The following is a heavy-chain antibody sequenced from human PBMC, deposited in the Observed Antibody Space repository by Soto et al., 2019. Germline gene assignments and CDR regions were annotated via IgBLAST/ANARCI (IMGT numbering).Heavy chain of an antibody. CDR2: ISYDGSNK. CDR3: AKGGVDTAMVTSY. V-gene: IGHV3-30*18. J-gene: IGHJ4*02. CDR1: GFTFSSYG. D-gene: IGHD5-18*01. Sequence: GGSLRLSCAASGFTFSSYGMHWVRQARGKGLEWVAVISYDGSNKYYADSVKGRFTISRDNSKNTLYLQMNSLRAEDTAVYYCAKGGVDTAMVTSYWGQGTLVTVSS.